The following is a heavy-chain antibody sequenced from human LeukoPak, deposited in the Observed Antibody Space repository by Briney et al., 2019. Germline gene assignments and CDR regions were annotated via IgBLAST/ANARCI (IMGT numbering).Heavy chain of an antibody. D-gene: IGHD1-26*01. CDR1: GFPFSNYG. Sequence: GGSLRLSCAASGFPFSNYGMNWVRQAPGKGLEWVSAISGSGDTTYFADSVKGRFTISRDNSKNTLYLQMNSLRAEDTAVYYCAKDRVGATLYFDFWGQGTLLTVSS. J-gene: IGHJ4*02. V-gene: IGHV3-23*01. CDR3: AKDRVGATLYFDF. CDR2: ISGSGDTT.